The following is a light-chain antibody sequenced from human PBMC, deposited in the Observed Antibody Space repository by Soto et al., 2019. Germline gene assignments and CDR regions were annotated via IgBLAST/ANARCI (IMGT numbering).Light chain of an antibody. CDR1: SSDVGGYNL. CDR2: EGS. J-gene: IGLJ2*01. V-gene: IGLV2-14*02. CDR3: SSYTSSSTLEV. Sequence: QSALTQPASVSGSPGQSITISCTGSSSDVGGYNLVSWYQHHPGKAPKLIIYEGSQRPSGVSNRFSGSKSVNTASLTISGLQAEDEADYYCSSYTSSSTLEVFGGGTKLTVL.